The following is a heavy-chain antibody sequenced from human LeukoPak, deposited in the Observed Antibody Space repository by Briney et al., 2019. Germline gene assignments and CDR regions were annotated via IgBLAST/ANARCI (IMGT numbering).Heavy chain of an antibody. D-gene: IGHD6-13*01. CDR1: GGSFSGYY. CDR2: IYYHGST. CDR3: AREYSGFDY. Sequence: SETLSLTCAVYGGSFSGYYWSWIRQPPGKGLEWIGYIYYHGSTNYNPSLKSRVTFSVDTSKNQFSLKLSSVTAADTAVYYCAREYSGFDYWGQGTLVTVSS. V-gene: IGHV4-59*01. J-gene: IGHJ4*02.